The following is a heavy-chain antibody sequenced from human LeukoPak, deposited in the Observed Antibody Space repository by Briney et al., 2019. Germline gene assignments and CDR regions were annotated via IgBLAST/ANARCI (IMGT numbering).Heavy chain of an antibody. CDR2: ISGSGGST. CDR1: RFTFSSYA. V-gene: IGHV3-23*01. CDR3: AKDSCSGGSCYEDY. D-gene: IGHD2-15*01. J-gene: IGHJ4*02. Sequence: GGSLRLSCAASRFTFSSYAMSWVRQAPGRGLEGVSGISGSGGSTYYADSVKGRVTISRDNSEKTLYLQMNSLTADDTAVYFCAKDSCSGGSCYEDYWGQGTLVTVSS.